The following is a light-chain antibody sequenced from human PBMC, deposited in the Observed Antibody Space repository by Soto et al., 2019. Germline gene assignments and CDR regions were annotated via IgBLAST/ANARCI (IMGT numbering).Light chain of an antibody. CDR2: AAS. J-gene: IGKJ4*01. Sequence: DVQVTQSPSSVFASVGDRVTITCRASQGISSWLAWYQQRPGKAPNLLIYAASSLQSGVPSRFSGSGSGTDFTLTISSLQPEDFATYYCQQTNRFPHTFGGGTKVDIK. CDR1: QGISSW. CDR3: QQTNRFPHT. V-gene: IGKV1-12*01.